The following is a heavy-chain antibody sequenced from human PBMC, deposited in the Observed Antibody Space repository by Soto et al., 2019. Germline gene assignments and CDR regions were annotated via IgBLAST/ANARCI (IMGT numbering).Heavy chain of an antibody. V-gene: IGHV3-21*01. CDR3: ARGALCSTTNCFGSGGFDI. CDR2: ISSSGTYI. D-gene: IGHD2-2*01. J-gene: IGHJ3*02. Sequence: GGSLRLSCAASGFTFSRYIMNWVRQAPGKGLEWVSSISSSGTYIYYADSMKGRFTISRDNAKNSLFLQMNSMRAEDTAVYYCARGALCSTTNCFGSGGFDIWGQGTLVTV. CDR1: GFTFSRYI.